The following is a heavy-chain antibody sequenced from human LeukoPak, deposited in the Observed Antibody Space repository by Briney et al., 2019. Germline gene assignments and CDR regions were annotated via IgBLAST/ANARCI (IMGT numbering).Heavy chain of an antibody. D-gene: IGHD2-15*01. CDR2: VSGSGTST. J-gene: IGHJ6*02. Sequence: PGGSLRLSCAASGFTFSSYAMSWVRQAPGEGLEWVSAVSGSGTSTYYADSVSGRFTISRDNSKNTLYLQMNSLRAEDTALYYCAKRYCSGGSCNYYYYYGMDVWDHGTTVTVSS. V-gene: IGHV3-23*01. CDR1: GFTFSSYA. CDR3: AKRYCSGGSCNYYYYYGMDV.